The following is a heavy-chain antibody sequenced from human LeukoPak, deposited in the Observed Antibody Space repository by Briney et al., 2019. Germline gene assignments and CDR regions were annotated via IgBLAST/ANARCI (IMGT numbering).Heavy chain of an antibody. CDR3: ASSAPGAFGVVIMFNYYYYGMDV. V-gene: IGHV5-10-1*01. J-gene: IGHJ6*02. Sequence: HGESLKISCKGSGYSFTSYWISWVRQMPGKGLEWMGRIDPSDSYTNYSPSFQGHVTISADKSISTAYLQWSSLKASDTAMYYCASSAPGAFGVVIMFNYYYYGMDVWGQGTTVTVSS. CDR1: GYSFTSYW. D-gene: IGHD3-3*01. CDR2: IDPSDSYT.